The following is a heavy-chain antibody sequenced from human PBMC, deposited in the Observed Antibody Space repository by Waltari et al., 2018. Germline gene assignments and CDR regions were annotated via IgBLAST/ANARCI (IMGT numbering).Heavy chain of an antibody. CDR1: GGTFSSYA. Sequence: QVQLVQSGAEVKKPGSSVKVSCKASGGTFSSYAIRWVRQAPGQGLGWMGGIMPRLGTANDAKKFQGRGTITADKSTSTAYMELSSLRSEDTAVYYCARSDGGPGWFDPWGQGTLVTVSS. CDR2: IMPRLGTA. J-gene: IGHJ5*02. CDR3: ARSDGGPGWFDP. V-gene: IGHV1-69*14.